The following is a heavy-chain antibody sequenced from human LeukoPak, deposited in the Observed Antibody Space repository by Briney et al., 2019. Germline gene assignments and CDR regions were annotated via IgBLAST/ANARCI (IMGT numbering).Heavy chain of an antibody. Sequence: GGSLRLSCAASGFTFSSYWMSWVRQAPGKGLEWVANIKQDGSEKYYVDSVKGRFTISRDNAKDSLYLQMNSLRAEDTAVYYCARPVAGRFFDYWGQGTLVTVSS. CDR2: IKQDGSEK. J-gene: IGHJ4*02. CDR1: GFTFSSYW. V-gene: IGHV3-7*01. D-gene: IGHD6-19*01. CDR3: ARPVAGRFFDY.